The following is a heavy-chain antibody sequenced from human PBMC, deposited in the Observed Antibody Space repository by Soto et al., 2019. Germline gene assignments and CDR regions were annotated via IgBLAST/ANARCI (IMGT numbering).Heavy chain of an antibody. CDR2: IIPIFGTA. Sequence: QVQLVQSGAEVKKPGSSVKVSCKASGGTFSSYAISWVRQAPGQGLEWMGGIIPIFGTANYAQKFQGRVTITADKYTSTAYMELSSLRSEDTAVYYCARAGSGWYEPGYYYYGMDVWGQGTTVTVSS. J-gene: IGHJ6*02. CDR1: GGTFSSYA. V-gene: IGHV1-69*06. D-gene: IGHD6-19*01. CDR3: ARAGSGWYEPGYYYYGMDV.